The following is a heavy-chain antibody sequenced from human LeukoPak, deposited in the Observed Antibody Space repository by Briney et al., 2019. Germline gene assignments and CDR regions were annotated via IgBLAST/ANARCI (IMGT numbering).Heavy chain of an antibody. V-gene: IGHV3-7*04. Sequence: GGSLRLSCAASGFTFNSYWMNWVRQAPGKGLEWVANIKQDGSEKYYVDSVKGRFTISRDNSKNTLYLQMNSLRAEDTAVYYCARGGAAALLDVWGKGTTVTVSS. CDR1: GFTFNSYW. CDR2: IKQDGSEK. J-gene: IGHJ6*04. CDR3: ARGGAAALLDV. D-gene: IGHD6-13*01.